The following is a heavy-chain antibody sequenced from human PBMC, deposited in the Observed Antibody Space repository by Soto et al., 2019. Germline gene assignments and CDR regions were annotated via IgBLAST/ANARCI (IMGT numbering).Heavy chain of an antibody. CDR2: ISWNSGSI. Sequence: GGSLRLSCAASGFTFDDYAMHWVRQAPGKGLEWVSGISWNSGSIGYADSVKGRFTISRDNAKNSLYLQMNSLRAEDTALYYCAKDMSAVQYSSGFWFDPWGQGTLVTVSS. CDR3: AKDMSAVQYSSGFWFDP. CDR1: GFTFDDYA. D-gene: IGHD6-19*01. J-gene: IGHJ5*02. V-gene: IGHV3-9*01.